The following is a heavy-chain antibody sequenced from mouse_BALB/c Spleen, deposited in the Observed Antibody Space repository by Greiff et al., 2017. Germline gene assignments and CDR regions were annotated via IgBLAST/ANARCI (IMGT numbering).Heavy chain of an antibody. CDR3: TPTMITTSPFDY. D-gene: IGHD2-4*01. V-gene: IGHV14-4*02. Sequence: VQLQQPGAELVRSGASVKLSCTASGFNIKDYYMHWVKQRPEQGLEWIGWIDPENGDTEYAPKFQGKATMTADTSSNTAYLQLSSLTSEDTAVYYCTPTMITTSPFDYWGQGTTLTVSS. CDR1: GFNIKDYY. CDR2: IDPENGDT. J-gene: IGHJ2*01.